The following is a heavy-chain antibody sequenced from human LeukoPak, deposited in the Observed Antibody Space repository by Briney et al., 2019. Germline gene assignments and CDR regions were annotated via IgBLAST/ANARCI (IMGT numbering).Heavy chain of an antibody. V-gene: IGHV3-74*01. CDR3: ARETYYYGSAHDY. CDR1: GFTFSSYA. CDR2: INSDGSST. J-gene: IGHJ4*02. Sequence: GGSLRLSCAASGFTFSSYAMSWVRQAPGKGLVWVSRINSDGSSTSYADSVKGRFTISRDNAKNTLYLQMNSLRAEDTAVYYCARETYYYGSAHDYWGQGTLVTVSS. D-gene: IGHD3-10*01.